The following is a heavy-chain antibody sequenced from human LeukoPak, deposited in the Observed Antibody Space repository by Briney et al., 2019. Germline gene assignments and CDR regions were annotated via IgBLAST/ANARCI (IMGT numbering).Heavy chain of an antibody. CDR1: GGSITSGGYY. D-gene: IGHD2-15*01. Sequence: SQTLSLTCTVSGGSITSGGYYWSWIRQHPGKGLEWIGYIYYSGSTYYNPSLKSRVTISVDTSKNQFSLKLSSVTAADTAVYYLARTWWQHYFDDWGQGTLVTVSS. J-gene: IGHJ4*02. CDR3: ARTWWQHYFDD. CDR2: IYYSGST. V-gene: IGHV4-31*03.